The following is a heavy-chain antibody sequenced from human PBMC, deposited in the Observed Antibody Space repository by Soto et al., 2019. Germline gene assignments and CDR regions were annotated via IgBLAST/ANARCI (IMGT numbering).Heavy chain of an antibody. V-gene: IGHV1-46*03. Sequence: QEQLVQSGAEVKKPGASVTISCKASGDTFSRHYIHWVRQAPGQGLEWMGVINPTGASTSYAQKFQGRGTVTRGTPTGKISMELRSLRSEDTAVYFCASYYRAYERHHRFDNWGQGTMVTVSS. CDR3: ASYYRAYERHHRFDN. CDR1: GDTFSRHY. J-gene: IGHJ3*02. CDR2: INPTGAST. D-gene: IGHD3-22*01.